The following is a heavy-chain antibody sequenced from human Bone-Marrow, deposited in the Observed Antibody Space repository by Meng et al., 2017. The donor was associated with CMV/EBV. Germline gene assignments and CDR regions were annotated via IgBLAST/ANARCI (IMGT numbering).Heavy chain of an antibody. Sequence: SETLSLTCTVSGGSISSGGYYWSWIRQHPGKGLEWIGYIYYSGSTYYNPSLKSRVTISVDTSKNQLSLKLSSVTAADTAVYYCARGRVVVVPAARGRRFDPWGQGTLVTVSS. CDR2: IYYSGST. D-gene: IGHD2-2*01. V-gene: IGHV4-31*03. CDR1: GGSISSGGYY. J-gene: IGHJ5*02. CDR3: ARGRVVVVPAARGRRFDP.